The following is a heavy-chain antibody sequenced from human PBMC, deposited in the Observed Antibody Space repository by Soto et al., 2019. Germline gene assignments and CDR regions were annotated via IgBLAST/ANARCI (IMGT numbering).Heavy chain of an antibody. Sequence: SETLSLTCTVSGGSISSSSYYWGWVRPPPGKGLEWIGSIYYSGSTYYNPSLKSRVTISVDTSKNQFSLKLSSVTAADTAVYYCARQGYSGYGSFDYWGQGTLVTVSS. D-gene: IGHD5-12*01. CDR3: ARQGYSGYGSFDY. V-gene: IGHV4-39*01. CDR1: GGSISSSSYY. CDR2: IYYSGST. J-gene: IGHJ4*02.